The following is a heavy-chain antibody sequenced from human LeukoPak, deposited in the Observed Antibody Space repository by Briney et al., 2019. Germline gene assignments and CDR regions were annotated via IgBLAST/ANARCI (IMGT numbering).Heavy chain of an antibody. CDR1: GGSFSGYY. J-gene: IGHJ4*02. D-gene: IGHD2-15*01. CDR2: INHSGST. Sequence: SETLSLTCAVYGGSFSGYYWSWIRQPPGKGLEWIGEINHSGSTNYNPSLKSRVTMSLDTSKNRFSLRLSSVTAADTAVYYCARHPFATPFDYWGPGTLVTVSS. V-gene: IGHV4-34*01. CDR3: ARHPFATPFDY.